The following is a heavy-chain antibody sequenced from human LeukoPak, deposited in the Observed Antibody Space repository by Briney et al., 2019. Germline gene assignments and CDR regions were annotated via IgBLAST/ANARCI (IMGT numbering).Heavy chain of an antibody. V-gene: IGHV3-21*01. CDR1: GFPFRNYS. CDR2: ISTTSSYI. J-gene: IGHJ4*02. D-gene: IGHD3-22*01. Sequence: GGSLRLSCTTSGFPFRNYSMNWVRQAPGKGLEWVSSISTTSSYIYYADSVKGRFTISRDNAKNSLYLQMNSLRADDTAVYFCARDIYDDSGYFRRGLDYWGQGILVTVSS. CDR3: ARDIYDDSGYFRRGLDY.